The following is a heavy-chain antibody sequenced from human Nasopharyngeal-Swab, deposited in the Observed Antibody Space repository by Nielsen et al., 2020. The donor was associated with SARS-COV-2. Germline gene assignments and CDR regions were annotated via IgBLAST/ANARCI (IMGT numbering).Heavy chain of an antibody. V-gene: IGHV3-13*01. Sequence: GGSLRLSCAASGFTFSDYDMHWVRQVTGKGLEWVSAIGTLGDTYYPGSVKGRFTISRENAKNSVYLQMNSLRAEDTAVYYCARASSSKTTCHWECAFDPRGQGTLVTVSS. J-gene: IGHJ5*02. CDR1: GFTFSDYD. D-gene: IGHD1-26*01. CDR3: ARASSSKTTCHWECAFDP. CDR2: IGTLGDT.